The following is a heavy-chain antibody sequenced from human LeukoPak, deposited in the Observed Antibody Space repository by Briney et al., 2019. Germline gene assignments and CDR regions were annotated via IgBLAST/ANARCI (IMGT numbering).Heavy chain of an antibody. CDR2: IYYSGST. Sequence: SETLSLTCSVSGGXISPSYCSWLRQPPGKGLEWIGYIYYSGSTNYNPSLASRVTMSVDTSKNQFSLKLTSVTAADTAVYYCAKHSPWFDPWGQGTLVTVSS. CDR3: AKHSPWFDP. CDR1: GGXISPSY. J-gene: IGHJ5*02. V-gene: IGHV4-59*08.